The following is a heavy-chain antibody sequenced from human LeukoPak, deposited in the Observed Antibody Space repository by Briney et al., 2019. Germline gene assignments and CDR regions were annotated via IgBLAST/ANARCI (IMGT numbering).Heavy chain of an antibody. D-gene: IGHD6-13*01. Sequence: PSETLSLTCIVSGGSISSGGYYWSWIRQPPGKGLEWIGEINHSGSTNYNPSLKSRVTISVDTSKNQFSLKLSSVTAADTAVYYCARGNVSGIALDYWGQGTLVTVSS. V-gene: IGHV4-39*07. CDR2: INHSGST. CDR1: GGSISSGGYY. CDR3: ARGNVSGIALDY. J-gene: IGHJ4*02.